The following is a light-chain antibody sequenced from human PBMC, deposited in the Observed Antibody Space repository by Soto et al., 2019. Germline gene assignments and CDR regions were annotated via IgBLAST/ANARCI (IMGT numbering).Light chain of an antibody. CDR1: QSVLYSSNHQNY. V-gene: IGKV4-1*01. J-gene: IGKJ4*01. Sequence: DRLMTHSPNSVAVSLGERATINCKSSQSVLYSSNHQNYLAWYQQKPGQPPQLLIYWASTRESGVPDRFSGSGSGTDFTLTISSLQAEDVAVYYCQHYYTTPLTFGGGTKVDIK. CDR3: QHYYTTPLT. CDR2: WAS.